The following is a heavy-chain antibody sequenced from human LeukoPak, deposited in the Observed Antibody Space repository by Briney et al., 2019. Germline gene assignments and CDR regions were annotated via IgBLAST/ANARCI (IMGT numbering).Heavy chain of an antibody. CDR2: ISYDGSNK. Sequence: GGSLRLSCAASGFTFSSYGMHWVRQAPGKGLEWVAVISYDGSNKYYADSVKGRFTISRDNSKNTLYLQMNSPRAEDTAVYYCAKEMSRMAMVAWGQGTLVTVSS. V-gene: IGHV3-30*18. J-gene: IGHJ4*02. CDR3: AKEMSRMAMVA. D-gene: IGHD5-18*01. CDR1: GFTFSSYG.